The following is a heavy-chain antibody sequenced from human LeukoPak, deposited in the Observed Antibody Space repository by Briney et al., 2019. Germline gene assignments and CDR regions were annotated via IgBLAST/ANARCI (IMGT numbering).Heavy chain of an antibody. D-gene: IGHD6-13*01. J-gene: IGHJ4*02. CDR3: ARGTGSSSSWPPH. Sequence: ASVKVSCTASGYTFTTYAMNWLRQAPGQGLEWMVWINTNTGNPTYAQGFTGRFVFSLDTSVSTAYLQISSLKAEDTAVYYCARGTGSSSSWPPHWGQGTMVTVSS. CDR2: INTNTGNP. CDR1: GYTFTTYA. V-gene: IGHV7-4-1*02.